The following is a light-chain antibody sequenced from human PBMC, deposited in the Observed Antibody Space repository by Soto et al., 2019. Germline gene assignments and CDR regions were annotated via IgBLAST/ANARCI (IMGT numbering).Light chain of an antibody. CDR3: CSLTTSHTYV. CDR2: HVT. J-gene: IGLJ1*01. V-gene: IGLV2-14*03. CDR1: SSDIGHYDY. Sequence: QSALTQPASVSGSPGQSITISCTGTSSDIGHYDYVSWYQQHPGKAPKLMIYHVTYRPSGVSNRYSGSRSGNSASLTISGLQADDEADYYCCSLTTSHTYVFGSGTKVTVL.